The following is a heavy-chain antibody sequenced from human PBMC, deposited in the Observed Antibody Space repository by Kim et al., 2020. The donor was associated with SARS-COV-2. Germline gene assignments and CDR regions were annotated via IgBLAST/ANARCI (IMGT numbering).Heavy chain of an antibody. V-gene: IGHV1-69*13. D-gene: IGHD3-3*01. CDR1: GGTFSSYA. CDR3: ARVGVPDFWSGFGGFDP. J-gene: IGHJ5*02. Sequence: SVKVSCKASGGTFSSYAISWVRQAPGQGLEWMGGIIPIFGTANYAQKFQGRVTITADESTSTAYMELSSLRSEDTAVYYCARVGVPDFWSGFGGFDPWGQGTLVTVSS. CDR2: IIPIFGTA.